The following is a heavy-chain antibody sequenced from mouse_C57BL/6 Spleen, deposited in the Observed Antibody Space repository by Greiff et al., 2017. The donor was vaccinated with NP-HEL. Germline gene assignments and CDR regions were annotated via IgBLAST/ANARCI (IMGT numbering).Heavy chain of an antibody. D-gene: IGHD3-1*01. V-gene: IGHV1-82*01. CDR1: GYAFSSSW. CDR3: ASSQAYYFDY. J-gene: IGHJ2*01. Sequence: QVQLQQSGPELVKPGASVKISCKASGYAFSSSWMNWVKQRPGKGLEWIGRIYPGDGDTNYNGKFKGKATLTADKSPSTAYMQLSSLTTANSEVYFCASSQAYYFDYWGQGTTLTVSS. CDR2: IYPGDGDT.